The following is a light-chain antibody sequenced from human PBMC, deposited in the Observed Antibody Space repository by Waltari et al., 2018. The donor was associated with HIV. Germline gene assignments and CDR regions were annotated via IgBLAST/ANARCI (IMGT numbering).Light chain of an antibody. CDR3: QVWDSSRDHPVV. V-gene: IGLV3-21*04. Sequence: SYVLTQPPSVSVAPGKTARFTCGGNNIGSNSVHWYQQKPGQAPILVIYYDSDRPSGSPERFSGSNSGNTATLTISRVEAGDEADYYCQVWDSSRDHPVVFGGGTKLTVL. CDR1: NIGSNS. J-gene: IGLJ2*01. CDR2: YDS.